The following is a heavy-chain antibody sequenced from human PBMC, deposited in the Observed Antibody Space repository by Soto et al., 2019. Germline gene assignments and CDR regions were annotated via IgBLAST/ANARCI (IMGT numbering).Heavy chain of an antibody. CDR3: ARVKSGSYDWSDP. Sequence: DVQLVESGGGLVQPGGSLRLSCAASGFTFNNYWMHWVRQAPGKGLMWVSRINTDGTRTTYADSVKGRFAISRDTAKNTVYLQMNSLRADDTAVYFCARVKSGSYDWSDPWGQGTLVTVSS. CDR2: INTDGTRT. D-gene: IGHD3-10*01. J-gene: IGHJ5*02. CDR1: GFTFNNYW. V-gene: IGHV3-74*01.